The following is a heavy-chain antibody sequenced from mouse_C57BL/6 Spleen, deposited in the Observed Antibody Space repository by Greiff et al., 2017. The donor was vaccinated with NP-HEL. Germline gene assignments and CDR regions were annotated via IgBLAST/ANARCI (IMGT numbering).Heavy chain of an antibody. V-gene: IGHV5-17*01. Sequence: DVQLVESGGGLVKPGGSLKLSCAASGFTFSDYGMHWVRQAPEKGLEWVAYISSGSSTIYYADTVKVRITISRDNAKNTLFLQMASLRSEDTAMYYGETYGNLGYWGQGTTLTVSS. CDR1: GFTFSDYG. CDR2: ISSGSSTI. J-gene: IGHJ2*01. D-gene: IGHD2-1*01. CDR3: ETYGNLGY.